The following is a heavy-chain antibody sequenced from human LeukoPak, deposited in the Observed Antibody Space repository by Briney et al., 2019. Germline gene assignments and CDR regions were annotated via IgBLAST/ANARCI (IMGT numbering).Heavy chain of an antibody. CDR3: ARACSSTSCYASPVFDY. CDR1: GYIFTGYY. CDR2: INPNSGAT. D-gene: IGHD2-2*01. J-gene: IGHJ4*02. Sequence: GASVKVSCKASGYIFTGYYMHWVRQAPGQGLEWMGSINPNSGATDCAQKFQGRVTMTRDTSISTSHMELSSLRFDDTAVYYCARACSSTSCYASPVFDYWGQGTLVTVSS. V-gene: IGHV1-2*02.